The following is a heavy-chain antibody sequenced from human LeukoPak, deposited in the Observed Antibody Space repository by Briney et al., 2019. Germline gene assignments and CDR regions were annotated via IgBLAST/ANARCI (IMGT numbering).Heavy chain of an antibody. V-gene: IGHV5-51*01. J-gene: IGHJ4*02. CDR1: GYSFTSYW. Sequence: GESLKISCKGSGYSFTSYWIGWVGQMPGKGLEWRGIIYPGDSDTRYSPCFQRQVTISAEKSISTAYLKWSSLKASDTAMYYCARLGLELGTIDYWGQGTLVTVSS. CDR3: ARLGLELGTIDY. CDR2: IYPGDSDT. D-gene: IGHD1-7*01.